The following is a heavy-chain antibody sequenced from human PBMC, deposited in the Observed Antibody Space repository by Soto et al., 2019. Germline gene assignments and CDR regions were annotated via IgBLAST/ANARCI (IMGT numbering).Heavy chain of an antibody. Sequence: QVQLQQWGAGLLQPSETLSLTCAVYGGSFSGYYWSWIRQPPGKGLEWIGEINHSGSTNYNPSLKSRVTISVDTSKNQFSLKLSSVTAADTAVYYCAREQLGPYYYYYYMDVWGKGTTVTVSS. V-gene: IGHV4-34*01. D-gene: IGHD6-6*01. CDR3: AREQLGPYYYYYYMDV. J-gene: IGHJ6*03. CDR2: INHSGST. CDR1: GGSFSGYY.